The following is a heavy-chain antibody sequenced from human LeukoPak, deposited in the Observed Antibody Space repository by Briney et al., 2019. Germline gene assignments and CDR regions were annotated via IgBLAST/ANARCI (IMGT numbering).Heavy chain of an antibody. V-gene: IGHV5-51*01. J-gene: IGHJ4*02. Sequence: PGESLKISCKGSGYSFPTYWIAWVRQMPGKGLEWIGIIYPDESNIRYSPSFQGQVTISADKSISTAYLQWSSLKASDTAMYYCARPPSRGYSSSFEYWGQGTLVTVSS. CDR1: GYSFPTYW. CDR3: ARPPSRGYSSSFEY. D-gene: IGHD2-2*03. CDR2: IYPDESNI.